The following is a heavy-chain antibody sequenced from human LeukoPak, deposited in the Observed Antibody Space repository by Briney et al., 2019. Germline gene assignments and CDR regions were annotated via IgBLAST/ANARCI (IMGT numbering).Heavy chain of an antibody. Sequence: GGSLRLSCAASGFTFSNYWMHWVRQAPGKGLVWVSRVKSDGSTISYSDSVKGRFTISRDNAKNTLYLQMTSLRAEDTAVYYCVRDPGYDDFWGQGTLVTVSS. CDR3: VRDPGYDDF. V-gene: IGHV3-74*01. J-gene: IGHJ4*02. CDR2: VKSDGSTI. CDR1: GFTFSNYW. D-gene: IGHD2-2*01.